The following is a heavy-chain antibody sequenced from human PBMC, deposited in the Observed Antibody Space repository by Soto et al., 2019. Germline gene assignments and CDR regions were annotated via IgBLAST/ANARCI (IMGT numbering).Heavy chain of an antibody. CDR2: ITNDGSAQ. CDR3: AGEHWYRFDP. V-gene: IGHV3-7*01. CDR1: GFTFSSYW. Sequence: SLRLSCAASGFTFSSYWMSWVRQAPGKRLEWVATITNDGSAQYYVDSVKGRFAISRDNARNSLYLQMNSLRADDTAVYYCAGEHWYRFDPWGQGTLVTVSS. J-gene: IGHJ5*02. D-gene: IGHD2-8*02.